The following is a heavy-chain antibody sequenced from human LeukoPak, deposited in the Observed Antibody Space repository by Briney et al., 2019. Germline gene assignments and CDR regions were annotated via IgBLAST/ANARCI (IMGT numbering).Heavy chain of an antibody. CDR2: ISWNSGSI. J-gene: IGHJ4*02. CDR3: AGDKTTGGWYEIDY. V-gene: IGHV3-9*01. D-gene: IGHD6-19*01. Sequence: PGGSLRLSCAASGFTFDDYAMHWVRQAPGKGLEWVSGISWNSGSIGYADSVKGRFTISRDNSKNTVYLQMNSLRAEDTAVYYCAGDKTTGGWYEIDYWGQGTLVTVSS. CDR1: GFTFDDYA.